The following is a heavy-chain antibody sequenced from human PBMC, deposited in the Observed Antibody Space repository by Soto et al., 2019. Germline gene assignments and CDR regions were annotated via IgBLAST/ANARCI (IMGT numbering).Heavy chain of an antibody. CDR3: ARGRYGDY. Sequence: QVHLVQSGAEVKKPGASVKVSCKGSGYTFTTYGITWLRQAPGQGLEWMVWISAHNGNTNYAQKLQGRVNVTRDTSTSTAYMELRSLRSDDTAVYYCARGRYGDYWGQGALVTVSS. J-gene: IGHJ4*02. V-gene: IGHV1-18*01. CDR2: ISAHNGNT. CDR1: GYTFTTYG. D-gene: IGHD1-1*01.